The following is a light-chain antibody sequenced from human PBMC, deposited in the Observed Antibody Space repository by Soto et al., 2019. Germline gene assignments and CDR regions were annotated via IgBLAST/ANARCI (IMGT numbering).Light chain of an antibody. CDR3: GAWDTILSAVV. J-gene: IGLJ2*01. Sequence: QSVLTQPPSVSAAPGQQVTISCSGSSSNIGDNYVSWYQQLPGTVPKLLIHDTDKRPSGIPDRFSGSKSGTSATLGITGLQTGDEADYYCGAWDTILSAVVFGGGTKLTVL. CDR2: DTD. V-gene: IGLV1-51*01. CDR1: SSNIGDNY.